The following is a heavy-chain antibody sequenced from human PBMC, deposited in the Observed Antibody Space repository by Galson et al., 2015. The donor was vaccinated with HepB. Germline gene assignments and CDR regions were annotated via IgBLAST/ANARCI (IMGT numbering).Heavy chain of an antibody. D-gene: IGHD6-6*01. Sequence: SLRLSCAASGFTFDDYAMHWVRQAPGKGLEWVSGISWNSGSIGYADSVKGRFTISRDNAKNSLYLQMNSLRAEDTALYYCAKDQGYSSSSENAFDIWGQGTMVTVSS. CDR1: GFTFDDYA. CDR3: AKDQGYSSSSENAFDI. CDR2: ISWNSGSI. V-gene: IGHV3-9*01. J-gene: IGHJ3*02.